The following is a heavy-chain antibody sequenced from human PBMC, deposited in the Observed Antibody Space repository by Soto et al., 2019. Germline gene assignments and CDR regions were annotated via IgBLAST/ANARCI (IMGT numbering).Heavy chain of an antibody. Sequence: QVQLVQSGGEVKKPGASVKVSRKASGYTFTNYGISWVRQAPGQGLEWMGWINVYNGNTKYAQKVQGRVTMTTETSTSTAYMELRSLRSDDTAVYYCARGVGSGSSYNQYNWFDPWGQGTLVTVSS. CDR3: ARGVGSGSSYNQYNWFDP. CDR1: GYTFTNYG. CDR2: INVYNGNT. J-gene: IGHJ5*02. V-gene: IGHV1-18*01. D-gene: IGHD3-10*01.